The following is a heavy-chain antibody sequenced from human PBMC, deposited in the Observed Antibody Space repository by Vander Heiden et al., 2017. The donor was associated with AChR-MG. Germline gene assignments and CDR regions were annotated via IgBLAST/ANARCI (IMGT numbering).Heavy chain of an antibody. Sequence: QVQLVASGGGVVQPGRSLRLSCAASGFTFSNYGMHWVRQATGKGLEWVAVIWYDGSNKYYADSVKGRFTISRDNSKNTLYLQMNSLRAEDTAIYYCARGNGDGDAFDIWGQGTMVTVSS. V-gene: IGHV3-33*01. J-gene: IGHJ3*02. CDR3: ARGNGDGDAFDI. CDR1: GFTFSNYG. CDR2: IWYDGSNK.